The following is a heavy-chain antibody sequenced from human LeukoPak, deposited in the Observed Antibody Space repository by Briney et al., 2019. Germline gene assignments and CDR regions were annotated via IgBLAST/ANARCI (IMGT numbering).Heavy chain of an antibody. CDR3: ASRSDYGDYY. CDR2: IYYSGST. V-gene: IGHV4-31*11. D-gene: IGHD4-17*01. Sequence: SETLSLTCAVSGGSISSGGYYWSWIRQHPGKGLEWIGYIYYSGSTYYNPSLKSRVTISVDTSKNQFSLKLSSVTAADTAVYYCASRSDYGDYYWGQGTLVTVSS. CDR1: GGSISSGGYY. J-gene: IGHJ4*02.